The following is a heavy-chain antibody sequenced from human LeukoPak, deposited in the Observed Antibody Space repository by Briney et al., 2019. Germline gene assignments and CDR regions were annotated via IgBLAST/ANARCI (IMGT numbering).Heavy chain of an antibody. CDR2: IGGDGSVT. D-gene: IGHD2-21*01. CDR3: GKDGPVISY. Sequence: LPGGSLRLSCAASGFAFDDFGMHWVRQAPGKGLEWVSFIGGDGSVTYYTDSLKGRFTVSRDNSKNSLYLQMGSLRAEDTALYYCGKDGPVISYWGQGTVVTVSS. V-gene: IGHV3-43*02. CDR1: GFAFDDFG. J-gene: IGHJ4*02.